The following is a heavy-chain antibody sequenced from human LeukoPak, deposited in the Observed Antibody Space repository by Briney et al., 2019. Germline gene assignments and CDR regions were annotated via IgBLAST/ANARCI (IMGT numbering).Heavy chain of an antibody. CDR1: GFTVSSIH. Sequence: SGGSLRLSCAASGFTVSSIHMVWVRQAPGKGLEWVSVIYSGGSTYYADSVKGRFTISRDNSKNTLYLQMNSLRAEDTAVYFCARGGGLDVWGQGATVTVSS. CDR3: ARGGGLDV. J-gene: IGHJ6*02. CDR2: IYSGGST. D-gene: IGHD3-16*01. V-gene: IGHV3-53*01.